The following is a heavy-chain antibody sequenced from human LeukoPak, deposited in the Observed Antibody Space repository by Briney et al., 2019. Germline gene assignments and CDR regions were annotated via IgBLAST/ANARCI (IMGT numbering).Heavy chain of an antibody. V-gene: IGHV2-5*01. Sequence: SGPTLVKPRQTPRLTFTFTEISCITRAVGMGWIRLSPRKALEGPEFIYWNDDRRYSPSLKSRLTITKYTSQNQVVRTMTNMDPVDTATYYCSHMYYDFWSGGYFDYWGQGTLVTVSS. CDR3: SHMYYDFWSGGYFDY. CDR1: EISCITRAVG. D-gene: IGHD3-3*01. J-gene: IGHJ4*02. CDR2: IYWNDDR.